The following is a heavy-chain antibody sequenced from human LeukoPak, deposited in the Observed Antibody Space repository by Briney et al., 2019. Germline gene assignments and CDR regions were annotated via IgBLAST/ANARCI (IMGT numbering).Heavy chain of an antibody. D-gene: IGHD6-6*01. J-gene: IGHJ6*03. V-gene: IGHV4-34*01. Sequence: SETLSLTCAVYGGSFSGYYWNWIRQPPGKGLEWIGEINNSGSTNYNPSLKSRVTISVDKSKNQFSLKLSSVTAADTAVYYCARLSSSVYYYYYMDVWGKGTTVTVSS. CDR3: ARLSSSVYYYYYMDV. CDR1: GGSFSGYY. CDR2: INNSGST.